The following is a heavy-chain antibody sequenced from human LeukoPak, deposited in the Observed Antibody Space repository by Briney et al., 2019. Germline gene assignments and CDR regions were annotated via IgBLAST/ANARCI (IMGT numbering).Heavy chain of an antibody. Sequence: PSQTLSLTCTVSGGSISSGSYYWNWIRQPAGKGLEWIGRIYTSGSTNYNPSLKSRVTISVDTSKNQFSLKLSSVTAADTAVYYCARHWPSGESFYYYYMDVWGKGTTVTVSS. J-gene: IGHJ6*03. CDR2: IYTSGST. CDR3: ARHWPSGESFYYYYMDV. CDR1: GGSISSGSYY. V-gene: IGHV4-61*02. D-gene: IGHD7-27*01.